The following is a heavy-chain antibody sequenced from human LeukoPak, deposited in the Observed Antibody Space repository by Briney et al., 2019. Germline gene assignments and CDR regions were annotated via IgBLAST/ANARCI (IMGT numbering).Heavy chain of an antibody. CDR2: IYSGGST. CDR3: ARGFLGIPNYYDSRSVLYYFDY. CDR1: GFTVSSNY. Sequence: GGSLRLSCAASGFTVSSNYMSWVRQAPGKGLEWVSVIYSGGSTYYADSVKGRFTISRDNSKNTLYLQMNSLRAEDTAVYYCARGFLGIPNYYDSRSVLYYFDYWGQGTLVTVSS. V-gene: IGHV3-53*01. D-gene: IGHD3-22*01. J-gene: IGHJ4*02.